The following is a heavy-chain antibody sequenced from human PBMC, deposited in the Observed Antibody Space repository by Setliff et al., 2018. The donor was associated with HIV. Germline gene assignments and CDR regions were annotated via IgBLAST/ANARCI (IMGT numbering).Heavy chain of an antibody. CDR3: TRRAHGRQEPL. J-gene: IGHJ4*02. V-gene: IGHV4-39*02. Sequence: SETLSLTCIVSGASISSSDYFWVWIRQPPGKGLEWIGSIYHTGTTPYNRSLQSRVTISVDTSKNHFSLKVNSVTASDTAVYYCTRRAHGRQEPLWDQGTLVTVSS. CDR2: IYHTGTT. CDR1: GASISSSDYF.